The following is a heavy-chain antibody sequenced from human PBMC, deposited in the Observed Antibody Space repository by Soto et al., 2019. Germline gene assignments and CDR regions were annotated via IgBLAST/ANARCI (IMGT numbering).Heavy chain of an antibody. Sequence: EVQLLESGGGLVQPGGSLRLSCAASGLTFSSYAMSWVRQAPGKGLEWVSVISGSGGSTYYTDSVKGRFTISRDNSKNTLYLQMNSLRAEDTAVYYCAKRGSGSQFDYWGQGTLVTVSS. V-gene: IGHV3-23*01. CDR1: GLTFSSYA. CDR2: ISGSGGST. CDR3: AKRGSGSQFDY. D-gene: IGHD1-26*01. J-gene: IGHJ4*02.